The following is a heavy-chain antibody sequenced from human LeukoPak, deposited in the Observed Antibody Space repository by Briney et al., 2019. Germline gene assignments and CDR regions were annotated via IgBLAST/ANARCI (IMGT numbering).Heavy chain of an antibody. CDR3: ARVRSTDAFDI. CDR2: MNPNSGNT. Sequence: ASVKVSCKASGYTFTGYDIHWVRQATGQGLEWMGWMNPNSGNTGYAQKFQGRVTMTRNTSISTAYMELSSLRSEDTAVYYCARVRSTDAFDIWGQGTMVTVSS. D-gene: IGHD3-10*01. CDR1: GYTFTGYD. J-gene: IGHJ3*02. V-gene: IGHV1-8*01.